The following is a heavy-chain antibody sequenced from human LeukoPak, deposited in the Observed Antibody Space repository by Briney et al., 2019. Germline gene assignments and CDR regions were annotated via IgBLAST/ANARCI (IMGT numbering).Heavy chain of an antibody. Sequence: GGSLRLSCAASGFTFSNCAMSWVRQPPGKGLEWVSAVSDDGAKTWYADSVKGRFTISRDNSKNTLYLQMNSLRAEDTAVYYCAKNNWGCDYWGQGTLVTVSS. CDR1: GFTFSNCA. CDR3: AKNNWGCDY. D-gene: IGHD7-27*01. CDR2: VSDDGAKT. V-gene: IGHV3-23*01. J-gene: IGHJ4*02.